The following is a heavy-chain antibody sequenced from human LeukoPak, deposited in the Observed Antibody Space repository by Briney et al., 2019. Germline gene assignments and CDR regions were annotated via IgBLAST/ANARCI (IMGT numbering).Heavy chain of an antibody. V-gene: IGHV3-21*01. J-gene: IGHJ4*02. CDR3: ARDRIAVADTAY. CDR1: GFTFSSYS. Sequence: GGSLRLSCAASGFTFSSYSMNWVRQAPGKGLEWVSSISSSSSYIYYADSVKGRFTISRDNAKNSLYLQMNSLRAEDTAVYYCARDRIAVADTAYWGQGTLVTVSS. CDR2: ISSSSSYI. D-gene: IGHD6-19*01.